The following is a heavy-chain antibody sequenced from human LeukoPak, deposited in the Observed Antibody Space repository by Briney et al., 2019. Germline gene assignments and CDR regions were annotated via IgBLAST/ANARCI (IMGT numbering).Heavy chain of an antibody. J-gene: IGHJ6*02. CDR1: GDSVPSNSAA. V-gene: IGHV6-1*01. CDR2: TYYRSKWYN. CDR3: ARDLFFQPDYYYYGMDV. D-gene: IGHD1-14*01. Sequence: SQTLSLTCAISGDSVPSNSAAWNWIRQSPSRGLEWLGRTYYRSKWYNDYAVSVKSRITINPDTSKDQFSLQLNSVTPEDTAVYYCARDLFFQPDYYYYGMDVWGQGTTVTVSS.